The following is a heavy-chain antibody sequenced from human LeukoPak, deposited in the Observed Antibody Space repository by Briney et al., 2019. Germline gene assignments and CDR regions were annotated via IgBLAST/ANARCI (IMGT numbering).Heavy chain of an antibody. CDR2: IHHSGST. V-gene: IGHV4-38-2*01. J-gene: IGHJ3*02. D-gene: IGHD5-24*01. Sequence: SETLSLTCAVSGYSISSGYYWGWVRQPPGKGLEWIGSIHHSGSTYYNPSLKSRVTISVDTSKNQFSLKLSSVTAADTAVYYCARGHRRDGYNGYAFDIWGQGTMVTVSS. CDR1: GYSISSGYY. CDR3: ARGHRRDGYNGYAFDI.